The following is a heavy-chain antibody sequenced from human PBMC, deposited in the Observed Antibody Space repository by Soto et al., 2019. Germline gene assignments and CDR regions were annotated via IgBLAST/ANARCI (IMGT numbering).Heavy chain of an antibody. CDR3: ATDDSTGTSSDH. Sequence: EVQLVESGGGLVQPGGSLRLSCAASGFMFSNSWMNWVRQAPGKGLEWVGRIKSIDDGGTTDYAAPVKVRFTISRDDSNSTVFMQMNSLKIEDTAVYDCATDDSTGTSSDHWGQGTLVSVSS. D-gene: IGHD3-10*01. CDR2: IKSIDDGGTT. CDR1: GFMFSNSW. V-gene: IGHV3-15*07. J-gene: IGHJ4*02.